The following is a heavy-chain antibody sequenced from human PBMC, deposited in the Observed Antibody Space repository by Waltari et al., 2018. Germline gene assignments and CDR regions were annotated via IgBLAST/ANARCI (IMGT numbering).Heavy chain of an antibody. V-gene: IGHV3-7*01. J-gene: IGHJ5*02. CDR1: GFPFSRSW. CDR3: ARDLVATPP. D-gene: IGHD2-21*02. Sequence: EVQLVESGGDLVQPGGSLGLPCPASGFPFSRSWMTWVRQAPGKGLEWVGNIQQNGSEKWYADSVRGRFTISRDNAMNSLYLQMNSLRVEDTAVYYCARDLVATPPWGQGTLVTVSS. CDR2: IQQNGSEK.